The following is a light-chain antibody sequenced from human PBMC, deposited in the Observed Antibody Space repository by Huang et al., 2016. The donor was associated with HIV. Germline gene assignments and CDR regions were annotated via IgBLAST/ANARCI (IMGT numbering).Light chain of an antibody. CDR3: QQRSEWLT. CDR1: QNIHNP. CDR2: DAS. Sequence: IVLTQSPATLSWYVGDTFSLSCRAKQNIHNPLAWYQQRPGQPPRLIIYDASYRVTGGPAGVSGSGSRTDFPLTIEGLEPEDFAIYYCQQRSEWLTFGGGT. J-gene: IGKJ4*01. V-gene: IGKV3-11*01.